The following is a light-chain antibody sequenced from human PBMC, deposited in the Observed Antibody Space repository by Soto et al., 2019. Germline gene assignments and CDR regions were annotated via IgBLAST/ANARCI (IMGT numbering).Light chain of an antibody. CDR2: AAS. Sequence: EIVLMQSPGTLSLSPGERATLSCRASQSVSSAYLAWYQHKPGQPPTLLIYAASSRFTGIPDRFSGSGSGIYFTLTISRLEPEDFAVYYFEQYGSSSTWTFGQGSKVVIK. CDR3: EQYGSSSTWT. V-gene: IGKV3-20*01. CDR1: QSVSSAY. J-gene: IGKJ1*01.